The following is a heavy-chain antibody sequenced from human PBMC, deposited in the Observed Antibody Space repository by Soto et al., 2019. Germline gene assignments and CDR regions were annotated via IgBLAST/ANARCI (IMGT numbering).Heavy chain of an antibody. J-gene: IGHJ4*02. CDR3: ARDGTLYDSSGYYYLY. D-gene: IGHD3-22*01. Sequence: SVKVSCKASGVTFSRYAISWVRQAPGQGLEWMGGIIPLFGKANYAQKFQGRVTITADESTNTAYMELSSLRSEDTAVYYCARDGTLYDSSGYYYLYWGQGTLVTVS. CDR1: GVTFSRYA. V-gene: IGHV1-69*13. CDR2: IIPLFGKA.